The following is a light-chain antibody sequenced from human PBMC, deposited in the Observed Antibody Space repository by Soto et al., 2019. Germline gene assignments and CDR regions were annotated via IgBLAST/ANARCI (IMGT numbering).Light chain of an antibody. CDR3: SSYTTRSTHWV. Sequence: QSALTQPASVSGSPGQSITISCTGTSSDVGGYNYVSWYQQHPGKAPKLMIYEVSNRPSGVSNRFSGSKSGNTASLTISGLQAEDEADYSCSSYTTRSTHWVFGGGTKLTVL. J-gene: IGLJ3*02. CDR1: SSDVGGYNY. CDR2: EVS. V-gene: IGLV2-14*01.